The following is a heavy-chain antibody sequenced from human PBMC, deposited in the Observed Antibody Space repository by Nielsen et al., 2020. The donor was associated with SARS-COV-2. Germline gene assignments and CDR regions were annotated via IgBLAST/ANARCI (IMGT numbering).Heavy chain of an antibody. V-gene: IGHV3-48*01. CDR1: GFTFSNYA. CDR2: IISSSSSTTI. Sequence: GESLKISCAASGFTFSNYAMNWVRQAPGKGLEWVSYIISSSSSTTINYADSVKGRFTISRDNAKNSLYLQMNSLRAEDTAVYYCAKGGVGFGELLSDYWGQGTLVTVSS. J-gene: IGHJ4*02. CDR3: AKGGVGFGELLSDY. D-gene: IGHD3-10*01.